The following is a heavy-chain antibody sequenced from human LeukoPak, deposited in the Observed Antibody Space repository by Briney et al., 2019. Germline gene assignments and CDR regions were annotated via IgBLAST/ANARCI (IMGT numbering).Heavy chain of an antibody. CDR3: AREEANTRIHFDY. CDR1: GYTFTGYY. CDR2: INPNSGYT. Sequence: GASVKVSCKASGYTFTGYYIHWVRQAPGQGLEWMGYINPNSGYTNYAQKFQDRVTVTRDTSISIAYMELSRLRSDDTAVYYCAREEANTRIHFDYWGQGTLVTVSP. D-gene: IGHD3-22*01. J-gene: IGHJ4*02. V-gene: IGHV1-2*02.